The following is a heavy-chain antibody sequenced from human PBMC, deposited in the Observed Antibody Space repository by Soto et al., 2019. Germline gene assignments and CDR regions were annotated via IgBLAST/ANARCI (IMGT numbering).Heavy chain of an antibody. Sequence: SETLSLTCPLSGGYLVTSYYWSWIRQPPGKGLEWIAYIHYSGNTNYNPSLKSRVTMAADTSKNQFSLKLSSVTAEDTAVYYCARRGLQFQGGYYHYGVEVWGQGTTVTVSS. CDR2: IHYSGNT. V-gene: IGHV4-59*08. D-gene: IGHD4-4*01. CDR3: ARRGLQFQGGYYHYGVEV. CDR1: GGYLVTSYY. J-gene: IGHJ6*02.